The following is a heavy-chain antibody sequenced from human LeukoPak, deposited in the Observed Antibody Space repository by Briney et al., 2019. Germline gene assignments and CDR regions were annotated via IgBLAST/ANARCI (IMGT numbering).Heavy chain of an antibody. J-gene: IGHJ4*02. Sequence: GGSLRLSCVVSGISLSNYAMTWVRQAPGKGLEWVSGISDSGGKTDYVDSVKGRFTVSRDNSKNTVYLQMNSLRAEDTAVYYCAARAGGFRHFDYWGQGTLVTVSS. CDR1: GISLSNYA. D-gene: IGHD3-10*01. CDR3: AARAGGFRHFDY. V-gene: IGHV3-23*01. CDR2: ISDSGGKT.